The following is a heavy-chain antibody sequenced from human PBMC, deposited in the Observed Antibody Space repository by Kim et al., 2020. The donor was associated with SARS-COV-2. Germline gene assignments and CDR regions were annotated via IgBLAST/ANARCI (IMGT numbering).Heavy chain of an antibody. V-gene: IGHV3-21*01. CDR3: ARDFAVRNYYDSSGYYTPPHDY. CDR2: ISSSSSYI. J-gene: IGHJ4*02. Sequence: GGSLRLSCAASGFTFSSYSMNWVRQAPGKGLEWVSSISSSSSYIYYADSVKGRFTISRDNAKNSLYLQMNSLRAEDTAVYYCARDFAVRNYYDSSGYYTPPHDYWGQATLVTVSS. D-gene: IGHD3-22*01. CDR1: GFTFSSYS.